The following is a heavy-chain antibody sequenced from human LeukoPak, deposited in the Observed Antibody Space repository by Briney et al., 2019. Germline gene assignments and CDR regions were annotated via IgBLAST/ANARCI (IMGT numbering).Heavy chain of an antibody. J-gene: IGHJ4*02. V-gene: IGHV1-69*13. CDR3: ARERNYDSSGYYLSSLGY. D-gene: IGHD3-22*01. Sequence: SVKVSCKASGYTFTSYYMHWVRQATGQGLEWMGGIIPIFGTANYAQKFQGRVTITADESTGTAYMELSSLRSEDTAVYYCARERNYDSSGYYLSSLGYWGQGTLVTVSS. CDR1: GYTFTSYY. CDR2: IIPIFGTA.